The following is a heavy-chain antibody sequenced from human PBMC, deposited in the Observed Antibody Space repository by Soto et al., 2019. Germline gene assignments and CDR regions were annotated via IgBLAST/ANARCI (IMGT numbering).Heavy chain of an antibody. J-gene: IGHJ5*02. Sequence: QLQLQESGPGLVKPSETLSLTCTVSGGSISSSSYYWGWIRQPPGKGLEWIGSIYYSGSTNYNPSLKSRVPKSVDTAKNHFSLKLSSVNAADTAVYYCARLLSGDFDWLSQSVWFDPWGQGTLVTVSS. CDR3: ARLLSGDFDWLSQSVWFDP. D-gene: IGHD3-9*01. CDR1: GGSISSSSYY. V-gene: IGHV4-39*01. CDR2: IYYSGST.